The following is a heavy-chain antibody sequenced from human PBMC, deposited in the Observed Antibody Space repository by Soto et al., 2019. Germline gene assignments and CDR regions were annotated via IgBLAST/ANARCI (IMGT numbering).Heavy chain of an antibody. V-gene: IGHV3-23*01. D-gene: IGHD6-13*01. CDR1: GFTFNDYA. CDR2: ISGSGGHS. Sequence: GGSLRLSCAASGFTFNDYAMAWVRQAPGKGLEWVSSISGSGGHSSYADSVKGRLTISRDSVKNMLSLDMSDLRAEDTAVYYCAKDCRRMAVSGSAFDSWGQGALVTVSS. J-gene: IGHJ4*02. CDR3: AKDCRRMAVSGSAFDS.